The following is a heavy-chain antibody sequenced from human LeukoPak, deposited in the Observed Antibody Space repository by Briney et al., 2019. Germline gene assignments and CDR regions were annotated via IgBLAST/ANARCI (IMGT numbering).Heavy chain of an antibody. J-gene: IGHJ4*02. CDR3: ARNPVTTKYFDY. V-gene: IGHV1-46*01. D-gene: IGHD4-17*01. Sequence: GASVKVSCKASGYTFTSYYMHWVRQAPGQGLEWMGIINPSVGNTNYAQKFQGRVTMTRDTSTSTVYMELSSLRSEDTAVYYCARNPVTTKYFDYWGQGTLVTVSS. CDR2: INPSVGNT. CDR1: GYTFTSYY.